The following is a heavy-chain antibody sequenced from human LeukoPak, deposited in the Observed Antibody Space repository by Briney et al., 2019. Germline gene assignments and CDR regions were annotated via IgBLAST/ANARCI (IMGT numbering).Heavy chain of an antibody. J-gene: IGHJ4*02. D-gene: IGHD3-16*02. CDR2: ISGSGGRT. CDR3: AKGGSYRSQPYFDY. CDR1: GFTFSSYG. Sequence: PGGSLRLSCEASGFTFSSYGMSWVRQAPGKGLEWVSVISGSGGRTDYADSVKGRFTISRDNSKNTVYLQMNSLRAEDTAVYYCAKGGSYRSQPYFDYWGQGTPVTVSS. V-gene: IGHV3-23*01.